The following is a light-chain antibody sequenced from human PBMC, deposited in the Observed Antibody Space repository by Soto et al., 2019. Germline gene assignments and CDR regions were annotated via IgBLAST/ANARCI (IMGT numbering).Light chain of an antibody. V-gene: IGKV3-20*01. CDR1: QTIHNNY. CDR2: GSS. CDR3: HQYGSSPPYT. J-gene: IGKJ2*01. Sequence: EVVLTQSPGTLSLSPGERATLSCRGSQTIHNNYLAWYQQRPGQAPRLLIYGSSDRATGIPDRFSGSGSGTDFTLTISRMEPEDFAVDYCHQYGSSPPYTFGQGTKLEI.